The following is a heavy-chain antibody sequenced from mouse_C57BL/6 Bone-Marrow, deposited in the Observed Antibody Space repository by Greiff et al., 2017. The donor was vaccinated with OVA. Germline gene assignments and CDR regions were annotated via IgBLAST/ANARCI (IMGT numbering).Heavy chain of an antibody. Sequence: QVHVKQSGPELVKPGASVKISCKASGYAFSRSWMNWVKQRPGKGLEWIGRIYPGDGDTNYNGKFQGKATLTAAKSSSTAYMQLSSLTSEDSAVYVCARRRYGNYWYFDVWGTGTTVTVSS. J-gene: IGHJ1*03. CDR3: ARRRYGNYWYFDV. CDR2: IYPGDGDT. CDR1: GYAFSRSW. D-gene: IGHD2-1*01. V-gene: IGHV1-82*01.